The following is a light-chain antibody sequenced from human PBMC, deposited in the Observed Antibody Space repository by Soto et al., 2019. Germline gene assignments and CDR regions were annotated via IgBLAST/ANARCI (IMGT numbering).Light chain of an antibody. Sequence: QSVLTQPASVSGSPGQSITISCTGTSRDIGTYNYVSWYQQQPGRAPKLIIYKVINRPSGVSDRFSGSKSGNTASLTISGLQAGDEADYYCGSYRISTAVFGTGTKVTVL. CDR1: SRDIGTYNY. CDR2: KVI. J-gene: IGLJ1*01. CDR3: GSYRISTAV. V-gene: IGLV2-14*01.